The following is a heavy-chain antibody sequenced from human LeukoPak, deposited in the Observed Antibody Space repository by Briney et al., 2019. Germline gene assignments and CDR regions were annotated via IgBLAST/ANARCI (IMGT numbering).Heavy chain of an antibody. CDR2: ISSSGSTI. J-gene: IGHJ4*02. CDR3: ASHCSGGSCVDY. V-gene: IGHV3-48*04. D-gene: IGHD2-15*01. CDR1: GFTFSSSA. Sequence: GGSLRLSCAASGFTFSSSAMNWVRQAPGKGLEWVSYISSSGSTIYYADSVKGRFTISRDNAKNSLYLQMNSLRAEDTAVYYCASHCSGGSCVDYWGQGTLVTVSS.